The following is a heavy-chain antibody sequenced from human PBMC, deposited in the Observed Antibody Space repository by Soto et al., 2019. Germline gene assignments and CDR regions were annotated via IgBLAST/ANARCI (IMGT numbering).Heavy chain of an antibody. J-gene: IGHJ4*02. CDR1: VGSISSYY. V-gene: IGHV4-59*08. D-gene: IGHD6-19*01. CDR2: IYYSGST. CDR3: ARGAVAGVDY. Sequence: SETLSLTCTASVGSISSYYWSWIRQPPGKGLEWIGYIYYSGSTNYNPSLKSRVTISVDTSKNQFSLKLSSVTAADTAVYYCARGAVAGVDYWGQGTLVTVSS.